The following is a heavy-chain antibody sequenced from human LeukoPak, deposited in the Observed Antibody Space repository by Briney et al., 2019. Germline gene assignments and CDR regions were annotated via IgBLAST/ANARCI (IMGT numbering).Heavy chain of an antibody. J-gene: IGHJ4*02. V-gene: IGHV4-59*01. D-gene: IGHD4-11*01. CDR3: ARSQRGYSIVPSPYGSFDY. CDR2: IYYSGST. Sequence: SETLSLTCTVSGGSISSYYWSWIRQPPGKGLEWIGYIYYSGSTNYNPSLKSQVTISVDTSKNQFSLKLSSVTATDTAVYYCARSQRGYSIVPSPYGSFDYWGQGTLVTVSS. CDR1: GGSISSYY.